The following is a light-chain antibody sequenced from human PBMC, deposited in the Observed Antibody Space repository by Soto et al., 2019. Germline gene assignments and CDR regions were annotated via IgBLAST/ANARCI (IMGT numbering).Light chain of an antibody. CDR2: DDN. CDR3: GSWDSSLSAYV. Sequence: VLTQPPSVSAAPGQKVTISCSGSSSNIGGNSVSWYQQLPGTAPKLLIYDDNKRPSGIPDRFSGSKSGTSATLGITGFQTGDEADYYCGSWDSSLSAYVFGTGTKVTLL. CDR1: SSNIGGNS. J-gene: IGLJ1*01. V-gene: IGLV1-51*01.